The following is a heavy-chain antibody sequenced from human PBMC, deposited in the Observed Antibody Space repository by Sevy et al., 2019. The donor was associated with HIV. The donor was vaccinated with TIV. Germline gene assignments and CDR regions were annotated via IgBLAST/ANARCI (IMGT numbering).Heavy chain of an antibody. J-gene: IGHJ4*02. CDR1: GFSFSNYD. CDR2: ISHDERYK. Sequence: GGSLRLSCAASGFSFSNYDMHWVRQAPGKGLDWVAVISHDERYKNYAESVKVRFTISRDNFKNTLFLQMDSLRPEDTAVYFCARLVSCGGDCYYLDFWGQGALVTVSS. D-gene: IGHD2-21*02. CDR3: ARLVSCGGDCYYLDF. V-gene: IGHV3-30*01.